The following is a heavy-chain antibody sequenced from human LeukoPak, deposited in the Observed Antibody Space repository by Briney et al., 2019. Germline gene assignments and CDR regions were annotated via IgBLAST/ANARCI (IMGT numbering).Heavy chain of an antibody. V-gene: IGHV3-48*01. CDR2: IGGTTRDT. Sequence: GGSLRLSCAASGFTFSTFSMNWVRQAPGKGLEWLSYIGGTTRDTYYADSVKGRLTISRDNAMNSVYLQMNSLRAEDTAVYYCARDYRYAFDYWGQGALVTVSS. CDR3: ARDYRYAFDY. CDR1: GFTFSTFS. D-gene: IGHD3-16*02. J-gene: IGHJ4*02.